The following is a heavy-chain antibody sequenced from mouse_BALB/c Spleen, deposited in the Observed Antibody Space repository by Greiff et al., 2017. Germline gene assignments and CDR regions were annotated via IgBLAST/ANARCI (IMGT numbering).Heavy chain of an antibody. J-gene: IGHJ1*01. CDR3: TRGDGYWYFDV. V-gene: IGHV1S22*01. CDR2: IYPGSGST. D-gene: IGHD3-3*01. CDR1: GYTFTSYW. Sequence: LQQPGSELVRPGASVKLSCKASGYTFTSYWMHWVKQRHGQGLEWIGNIYPGSGSTNYDEKFKSKGTLTVDTSSSTAYMHLSSLTSEDSAVYYCTRGDGYWYFDVWGAGTTVTVSS.